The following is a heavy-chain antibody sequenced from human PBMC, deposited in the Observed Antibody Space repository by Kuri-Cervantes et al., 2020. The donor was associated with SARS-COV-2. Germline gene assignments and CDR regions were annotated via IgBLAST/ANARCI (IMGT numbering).Heavy chain of an antibody. D-gene: IGHD6-19*01. CDR1: GFTFSSYW. CDR3: ARIPGYSSGWLAFDI. J-gene: IGHJ3*02. CDR2: IKQDGSEK. Sequence: GESLKISCAPSGFTFSSYWMSWVRQAPGKGLEWVANIKQDGSEKYYVDSVKGRFTISRDNAKNSLYLQMNSLRAEDTAVYYCARIPGYSSGWLAFDIWGQGTMVTVSS. V-gene: IGHV3-7*04.